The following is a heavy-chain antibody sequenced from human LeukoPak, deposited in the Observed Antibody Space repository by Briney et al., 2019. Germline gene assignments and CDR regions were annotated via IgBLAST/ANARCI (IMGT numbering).Heavy chain of an antibody. CDR3: ARHVADWLQLGYFDY. Sequence: SETLSLTCTASGGSISSSSYYWGWIRQPPGKGLEWIGSIYYSGSTYYNPSLKSRVTISVDTSKNQFSLKLSSVTAADTAVYYCARHVADWLQLGYFDYWGQGTLVTVSS. J-gene: IGHJ4*02. D-gene: IGHD5-24*01. CDR2: IYYSGST. CDR1: GGSISSSSYY. V-gene: IGHV4-39*01.